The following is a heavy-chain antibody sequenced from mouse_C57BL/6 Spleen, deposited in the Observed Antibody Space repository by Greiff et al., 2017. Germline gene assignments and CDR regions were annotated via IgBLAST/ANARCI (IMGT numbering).Heavy chain of an antibody. CDR1: GFTFSNYW. D-gene: IGHD1-1*01. CDR2: IRLKSGNYAT. J-gene: IGHJ2*01. V-gene: IGHV6-3*01. CDR3: TGGLLLRPNYFDY. Sequence: EVKLMESGGGLVQPGGSMKLSCVASGFTFSNYWMNWVRQSPEKGLEWVAQIRLKSGNYATHYAESVKGRFTISRDDSKSSVYLQMNNLRAEDTGIYYCTGGLLLRPNYFDYWGQGTTLTVSS.